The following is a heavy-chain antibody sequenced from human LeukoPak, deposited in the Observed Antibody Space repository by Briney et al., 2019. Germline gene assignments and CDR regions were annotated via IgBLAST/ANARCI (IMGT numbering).Heavy chain of an antibody. CDR2: IWYDGSNK. CDR3: AKSGYSGYDHDY. D-gene: IGHD5-12*01. Sequence: GGSLRLSCAASGFTFSSYGMHWVRQAPGKGLEWVAVIWYDGSNKYYADSVKGRFTISRDNSKNTLYLQMYSLRAEDTAVYYCAKSGYSGYDHDYWGQGTLVTVSS. CDR1: GFTFSSYG. V-gene: IGHV3-33*06. J-gene: IGHJ4*02.